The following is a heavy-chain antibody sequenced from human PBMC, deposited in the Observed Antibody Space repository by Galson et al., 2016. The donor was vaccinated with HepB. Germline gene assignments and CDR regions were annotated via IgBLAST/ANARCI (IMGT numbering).Heavy chain of an antibody. Sequence: SLRLSCAGSGFTFADFGMSWVRRAPGKGLEWVSSIYIAGAYIYYADSVKGRFTISRDDATNSLHLQMNSLRAEDSAVYYCARDWSWGANHDAFDIWGQGKVVTVSS. CDR2: IYIAGAYI. V-gene: IGHV3-21*01. CDR1: GFTFADFG. CDR3: ARDWSWGANHDAFDI. D-gene: IGHD3-16*01. J-gene: IGHJ3*02.